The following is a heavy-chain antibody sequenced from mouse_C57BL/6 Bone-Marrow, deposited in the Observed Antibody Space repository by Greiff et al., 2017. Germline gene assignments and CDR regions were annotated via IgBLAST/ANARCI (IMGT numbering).Heavy chain of an antibody. Sequence: EVQLQQSGAELVRPGASVKLSCTASGFNIKDDYMHWVKQRPEQGLEWIGWIDPENGDTEYASKFQGKATITADTSSNTAYLQLSSLTSEDTAVYYCTTMMIDYWGQGTTLTVSS. D-gene: IGHD2-3*01. J-gene: IGHJ2*01. CDR2: IDPENGDT. CDR1: GFNIKDDY. CDR3: TTMMIDY. V-gene: IGHV14-4*01.